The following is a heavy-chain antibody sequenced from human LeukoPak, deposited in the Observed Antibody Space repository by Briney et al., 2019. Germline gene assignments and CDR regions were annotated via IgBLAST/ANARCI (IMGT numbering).Heavy chain of an antibody. CDR3: ARGLRWIQLWFVSYFDY. CDR1: GFTFSSYS. CDR2: ISSSSSYI. J-gene: IGHJ4*02. V-gene: IGHV3-21*01. Sequence: PGGSLRLSCAASGFTFSSYSMNWVRQAPGKGLEWVPSISSSSSYIYYADSVKGRFTISRDNAKNSLYLQMNSLRAEDTAVYYCARGLRWIQLWFVSYFDYWGQGTLVTVSS. D-gene: IGHD5-18*01.